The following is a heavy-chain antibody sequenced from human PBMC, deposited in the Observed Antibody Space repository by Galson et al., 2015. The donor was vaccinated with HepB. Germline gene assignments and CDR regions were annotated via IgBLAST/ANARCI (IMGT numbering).Heavy chain of an antibody. CDR2: TYPGDSDT. J-gene: IGHJ4*02. Sequence: QSGAEVKKPGESPKISCKGSGYSFTSHWIGWVRQMPGKGLEWMGATYPGDSDTRYSPSFQGHVTISADRSINTAYLQWTSLGASDTAIYYCARLFGGRSGSYYNAFYFDFWGQGTLASVSS. CDR3: ARLFGGRSGSYYNAFYFDF. CDR1: GYSFTSHW. D-gene: IGHD3-10*01. V-gene: IGHV5-51*03.